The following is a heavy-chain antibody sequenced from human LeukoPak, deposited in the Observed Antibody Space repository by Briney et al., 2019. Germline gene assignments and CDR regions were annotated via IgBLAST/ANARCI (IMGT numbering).Heavy chain of an antibody. CDR2: IYYSGST. CDR3: ARERYYYDSSGYPDY. V-gene: IGHV4-59*12. Sequence: SEALSLTCTVSGGSISSYYWSWIRQPPGKGLEWIGYIYYSGSTNYNPSLKSRVTISVDTSKNQFSPKLSSVTAADTAVYYCARERYYYDSSGYPDYWGQGTLVTVSS. CDR1: GGSISSYY. D-gene: IGHD3-22*01. J-gene: IGHJ4*02.